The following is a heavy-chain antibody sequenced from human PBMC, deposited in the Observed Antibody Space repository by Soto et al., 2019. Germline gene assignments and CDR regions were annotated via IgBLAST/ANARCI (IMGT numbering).Heavy chain of an antibody. D-gene: IGHD1-26*01. CDR3: ARSIIVGALRTYHPVDY. V-gene: IGHV1-3*01. Sequence: ASVKVSCKASGYTFTSYAMHWVRQAPGQRLEWMGWINAGNGNTKYSQKFQGRVTITRDTSASTAYMELSSLRSEDTAVYYCARSIIVGALRTYHPVDYWGQGTLVTVSS. J-gene: IGHJ4*02. CDR1: GYTFTSYA. CDR2: INAGNGNT.